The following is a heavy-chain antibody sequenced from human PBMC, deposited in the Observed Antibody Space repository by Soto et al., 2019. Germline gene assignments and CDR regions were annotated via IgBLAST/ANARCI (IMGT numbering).Heavy chain of an antibody. CDR2: IWYAGSNK. J-gene: IGHJ4*02. Sequence: QVQLVESGGGVVQPGRSLRLSCAASGFTFSSYGMHWVRQAPGKGLEWVEVIWYAGSNKYYADSVKGRFTISIDNSKNTLYLQMNSLRAEATAVYYCASDHGSGWYYWGQGTLVTVSS. V-gene: IGHV3-33*01. CDR1: GFTFSSYG. CDR3: ASDHGSGWYY. D-gene: IGHD6-19*01.